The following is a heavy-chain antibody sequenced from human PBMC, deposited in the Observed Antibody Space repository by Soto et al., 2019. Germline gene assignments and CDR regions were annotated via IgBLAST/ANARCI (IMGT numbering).Heavy chain of an antibody. V-gene: IGHV2-5*02. CDR2: IYWDDDK. Sequence: QITLKESGPTLVKPTQTLTLTCTFSGFSLSTSGVGVGWIRQPPGKALEWLALIYWDDDKRYSPSLKSRLTITKDTYKNRVVLTMTNMDPVDTATYYCAHTILSVAGTYWFDPWGQGTLVTVSS. D-gene: IGHD6-19*01. CDR1: GFSLSTSGVG. CDR3: AHTILSVAGTYWFDP. J-gene: IGHJ5*02.